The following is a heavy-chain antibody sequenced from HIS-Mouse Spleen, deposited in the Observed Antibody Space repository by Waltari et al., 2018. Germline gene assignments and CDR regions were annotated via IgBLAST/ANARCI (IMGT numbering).Heavy chain of an antibody. CDR3: ARVDRGDAFDI. CDR1: GGSISSYY. Sequence: QVQLQESGPGLVKPSETLSLTCTVSGGSISSYYWSWIRQPPGKGLEWIGYIYYSGSTNHNPPLKSRVTIAVDTSKNQFSLKLSSVSAADTAVYYCARVDRGDAFDIWGQGTMVTVSS. J-gene: IGHJ3*02. CDR2: IYYSGST. V-gene: IGHV4-59*01.